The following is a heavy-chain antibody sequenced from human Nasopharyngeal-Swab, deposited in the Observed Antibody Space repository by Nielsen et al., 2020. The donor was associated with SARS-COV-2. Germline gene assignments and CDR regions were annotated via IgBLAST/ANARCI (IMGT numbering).Heavy chain of an antibody. CDR3: SRMLRVGGYSYGYDY. CDR2: INPNRGGT. D-gene: IGHD5-18*01. Sequence: WVRQAPGQGLEWMGRINPNRGGTDYAQKFLGRVTLTRDTSRSTGIMELSGLQSDDTAVYFCSRMLRVGGYSYGYDYWGQGTLVTVSS. J-gene: IGHJ4*02. V-gene: IGHV1-2*06.